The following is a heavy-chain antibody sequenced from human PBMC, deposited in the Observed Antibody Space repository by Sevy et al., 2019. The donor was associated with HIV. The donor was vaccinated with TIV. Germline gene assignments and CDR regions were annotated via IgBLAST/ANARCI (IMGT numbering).Heavy chain of an antibody. Sequence: SETLSLTCTVSGGSISSYYWSWIRQPPGKGLEWIGYIYYSGSTNYNPSLKSRVTISVDTSKNQFSLKLSSVTAVDTAVDYCAGLSGGTSAGFDYWGQGTLVTVSS. V-gene: IGHV4-59*01. J-gene: IGHJ4*02. CDR1: GGSISSYY. CDR2: IYYSGST. CDR3: AGLSGGTSAGFDY. D-gene: IGHD2-15*01.